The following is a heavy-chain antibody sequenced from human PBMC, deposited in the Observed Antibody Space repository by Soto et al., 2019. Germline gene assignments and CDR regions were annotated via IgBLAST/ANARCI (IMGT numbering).Heavy chain of an antibody. CDR3: ARHVPYYEMLTCYEQNWYFEL. Sequence: SATLSLTCTVSGVSISSYYWSWILQPPWKGLEWIGYIYYSGSTNYNPSLKSRVTISVDTSKNQFSLKLSSVTAADTAVYYCARHVPYYEMLTCYEQNWYFELWGRGTLVTVAS. D-gene: IGHD3-9*01. CDR2: IYYSGST. CDR1: GVSISSYY. J-gene: IGHJ2*01. V-gene: IGHV4-59*08.